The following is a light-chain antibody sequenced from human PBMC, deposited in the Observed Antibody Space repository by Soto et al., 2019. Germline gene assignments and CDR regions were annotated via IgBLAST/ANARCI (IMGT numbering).Light chain of an antibody. Sequence: HITQPPPLVLASVINWFTSTYQSSQDISSWLAWYQQKPGKAPKLLIYTASSLQSGVPSTFSGSGSRTDFTLTISSLQHEDVATYYCLQTNNDPFTLGGGNKV. V-gene: IGKV1-12*01. CDR1: QDISSW. J-gene: IGKJ4*01. CDR3: LQTNNDPFT. CDR2: TAS.